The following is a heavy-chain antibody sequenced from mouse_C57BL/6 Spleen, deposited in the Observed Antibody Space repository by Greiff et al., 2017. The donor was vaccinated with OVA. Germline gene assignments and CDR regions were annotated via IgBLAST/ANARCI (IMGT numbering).Heavy chain of an antibody. V-gene: IGHV1-80*01. CDR3: ARSSPYYAMDY. J-gene: IGHJ4*01. CDR1: GYAFSSYW. CDR2: IDPGDGDT. Sequence: QVQLQQSGAELVKPGASVKISCKASGYAFSSYWMNWVKQRPGKGLEWIGQIDPGDGDTNYNGKFKGKATLTADKSSSTAYMQLSSLTSEDSAVYFCARSSPYYAMDYWGQGTSVTVSS.